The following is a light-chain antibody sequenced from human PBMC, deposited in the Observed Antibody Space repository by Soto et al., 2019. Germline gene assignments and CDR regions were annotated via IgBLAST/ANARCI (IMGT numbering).Light chain of an antibody. V-gene: IGKV3-11*01. CDR3: QQRYNWPLT. Sequence: EIVLTQSPATLSLSPGERGTLSCRASQSVGSYLAWYQQRPGQTPRLLIYDASNRATDIPARFSGSGSGTDFTLTISSLEPEDFAVYYCQQRYNWPLTFCPRTKVDLK. CDR2: DAS. CDR1: QSVGSY. J-gene: IGKJ3*01.